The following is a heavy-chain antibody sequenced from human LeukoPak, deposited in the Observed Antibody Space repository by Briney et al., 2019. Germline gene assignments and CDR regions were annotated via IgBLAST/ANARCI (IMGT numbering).Heavy chain of an antibody. J-gene: IGHJ4*02. CDR2: INHSGST. D-gene: IGHD6-13*01. CDR3: ARGLRYSSSWYYLFDY. CDR1: GGSLSGYY. V-gene: IGHV4-34*01. Sequence: SETLSLTCAVYGGSLSGYYWSWIRQPPGKGLEWIGEINHSGSTNYNPSLKSRVTISVDTSKNQFSLKLSSVTAADTAVYYCARGLRYSSSWYYLFDYWGQGTLVTVSS.